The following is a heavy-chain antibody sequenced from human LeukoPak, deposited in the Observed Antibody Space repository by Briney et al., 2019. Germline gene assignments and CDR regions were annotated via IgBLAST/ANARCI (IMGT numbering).Heavy chain of an antibody. V-gene: IGHV3-48*01. J-gene: IGHJ4*02. D-gene: IGHD4-17*01. CDR3: AKSLTVTTRIHSIDP. Sequence: GGSLRLSCAASRFTFSSYSMNWVRQAPEKGLEWVSYIGSSGDTTYYADSVKGRFTISRDNAKNSLYLQMNSLRAEDTAVYYCAKSLTVTTRIHSIDPRGQGTLVTVSS. CDR2: IGSSGDTT. CDR1: RFTFSSYS.